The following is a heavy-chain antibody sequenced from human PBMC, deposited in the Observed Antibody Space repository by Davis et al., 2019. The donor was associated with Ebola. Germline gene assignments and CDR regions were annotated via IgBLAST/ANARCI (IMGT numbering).Heavy chain of an antibody. CDR2: IIPIFGTA. CDR1: GGTFSSYA. Sequence: SVKVSCKASGGTFSSYAISWVRQAPGQGLEWMGGIIPIFGTANYAQKFQGRVTITADESTSTAYMELSSLRSEDTAVYYCATQNNHIVVVPAAAYYYYGMDVWGQGTTVTVSS. J-gene: IGHJ6*02. CDR3: ATQNNHIVVVPAAAYYYYGMDV. V-gene: IGHV1-69*13. D-gene: IGHD2-2*01.